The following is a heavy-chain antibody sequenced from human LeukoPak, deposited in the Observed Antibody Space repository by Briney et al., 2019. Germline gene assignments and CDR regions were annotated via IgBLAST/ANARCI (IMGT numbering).Heavy chain of an antibody. D-gene: IGHD6-19*01. CDR1: GFTFDDYA. V-gene: IGHV3-9*01. CDR2: INWNSGSI. J-gene: IGHJ4*02. Sequence: SGGSLRLSCAASGFTFDDYAMHWVRQAPGKGLEWVSGINWNSGSIDYAGSVKVRFTISRDNAMNSLYLQMNTLRPEDTALYYCAKGTQRGNSGWGYFFDQWGQGTLVTVSS. CDR3: AKGTQRGNSGWGYFFDQ.